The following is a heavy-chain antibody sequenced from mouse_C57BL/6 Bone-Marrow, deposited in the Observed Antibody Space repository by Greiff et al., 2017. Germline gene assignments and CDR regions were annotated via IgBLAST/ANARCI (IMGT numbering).Heavy chain of an antibody. CDR1: GYSFTGYY. CDR3: ASSMMVTTTNWVNFDY. CDR2: INPSTGGT. J-gene: IGHJ2*01. V-gene: IGHV1-42*01. D-gene: IGHD2-3*01. Sequence: VQLQQSGPELVKPGASVKISCKASGYSFTGYYMNWVKQSPEKSLEWIGEINPSTGGTTYNQKFKAKATLTVDKSSSTAYMQLKSLTSEDSAVYYCASSMMVTTTNWVNFDYWGQGTTLTVSS.